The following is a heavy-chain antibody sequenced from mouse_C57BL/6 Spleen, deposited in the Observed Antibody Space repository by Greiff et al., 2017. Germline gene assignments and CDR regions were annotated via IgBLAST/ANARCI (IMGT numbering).Heavy chain of an antibody. CDR2: SYPRSGNT. J-gene: IGHJ2*01. D-gene: IGHD1-1*01. Sequence: VQRVESGAELARPGASVKLSCKASGYTFTSYGISWVKQRTGQGLEWIGESYPRSGNTYYNEKFKGKATLTADQSSSTAYMELRSLTSEDSAVYFCARWGSPLFDYWGQSTTLTVSS. CDR3: ARWGSPLFDY. V-gene: IGHV1-81*01. CDR1: GYTFTSYG.